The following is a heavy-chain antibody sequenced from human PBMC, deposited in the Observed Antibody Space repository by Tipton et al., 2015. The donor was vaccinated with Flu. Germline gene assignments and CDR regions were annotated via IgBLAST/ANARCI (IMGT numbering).Heavy chain of an antibody. D-gene: IGHD2-2*01. J-gene: IGHJ4*02. CDR3: ARDMPQGVVVIPPAKRFDF. Sequence: QVQLVQSGAELKKPGASVKVSCKASGYTFKSYGISWVRQAPGQGLEWMGWISAYTDNTNYAQRFQGRIIMTTDTSTSTAFMELRSLRSDDTAVYYCARDMPQGVVVIPPAKRFDFWGQGTLVTVSS. V-gene: IGHV1-18*04. CDR1: GYTFKSYG. CDR2: ISAYTDNT.